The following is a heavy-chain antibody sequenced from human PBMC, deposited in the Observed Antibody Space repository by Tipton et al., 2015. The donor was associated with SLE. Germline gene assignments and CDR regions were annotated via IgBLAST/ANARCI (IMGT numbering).Heavy chain of an antibody. D-gene: IGHD4-17*01. J-gene: IGHJ2*01. CDR3: ARRPGDHGDAVWYFDL. CDR2: INHSGST. V-gene: IGHV4-34*01. Sequence: TLSLTCAVYGGSFSGYFWTWIRQPPGKGLEWIGEINHSGSTNYNPSLKRRVTVSVDPSKNQFSLRLSSVTAADTAAYYCARRPGDHGDAVWYFDLWGRGTLVTVSS. CDR1: GGSFSGYF.